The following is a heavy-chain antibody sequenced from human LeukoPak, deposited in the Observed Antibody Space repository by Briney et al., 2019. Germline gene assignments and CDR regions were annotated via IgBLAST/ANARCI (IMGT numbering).Heavy chain of an antibody. CDR2: IIPIFGTT. V-gene: IGHV1-69*13. J-gene: IGHJ4*01. CDR3: ARDTGFPFFDF. CDR1: GGTFSSYA. Sequence: SVKVSCKASGGTFSSYAISWVRQAPGQGLEWMGGIIPIFGTTNYAQKLQGRVTITADESTSTAYMELSSLRSEDTAVYYCARDTGFPFFDFWGHGALVTVSS.